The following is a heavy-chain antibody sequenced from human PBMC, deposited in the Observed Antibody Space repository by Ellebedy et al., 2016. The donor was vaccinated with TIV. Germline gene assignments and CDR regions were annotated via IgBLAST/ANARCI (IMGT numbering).Heavy chain of an antibody. Sequence: GESLKISCAASGFTFSGYWMNWVRQVPGKGLVWVSRINGDGSSTAYADSVKGRFTISRNNDKNTVYLKMNMLRAEDTALYYCAAVQYWENAFDIWGQGTMFTVSS. CDR1: GFTFSGYW. D-gene: IGHD2-8*02. J-gene: IGHJ3*02. V-gene: IGHV3-74*01. CDR2: INGDGSST. CDR3: AAVQYWENAFDI.